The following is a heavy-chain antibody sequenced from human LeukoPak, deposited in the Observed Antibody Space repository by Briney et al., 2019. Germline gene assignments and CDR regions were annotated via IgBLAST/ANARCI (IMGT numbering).Heavy chain of an antibody. CDR3: ASSYSGRSTFDY. CDR1: GFTFDDYG. D-gene: IGHD1-26*01. J-gene: IGHJ4*02. CDR2: INWNGGST. Sequence: GGSRRLSCAASGFTFDDYGMSWVRQAPGKGLEWVSGINWNGGSTGYADSVKGRFTISRDNAKNSLYLQMNSLRAEDTALYYCASSYSGRSTFDYWGQGTLVTLFS. V-gene: IGHV3-20*04.